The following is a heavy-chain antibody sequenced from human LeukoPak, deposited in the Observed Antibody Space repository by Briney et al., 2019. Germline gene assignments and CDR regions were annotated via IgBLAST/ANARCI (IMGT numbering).Heavy chain of an antibody. J-gene: IGHJ6*02. V-gene: IGHV3-7*05. CDR3: ARGHYGMDV. CDR2: IKQDGSDR. Sequence: GGSLRLSCAVSGFKFKSYWMSWVRQAPGRGLEWVATIKQDGSDRYYVDSVKGRFTIPRDNTKNSMDLQMNSLRAEDTAVYYCARGHYGMDVWGQGTTVTVSS. CDR1: GFKFKSYW.